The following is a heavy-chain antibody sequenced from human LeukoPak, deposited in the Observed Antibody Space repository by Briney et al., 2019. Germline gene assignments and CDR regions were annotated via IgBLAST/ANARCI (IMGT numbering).Heavy chain of an antibody. Sequence: GGSLRLSCAASGFTFSTYGMHWVRQAPGKRLEWVAVTCYDGSCKYYGDSVKGRFTISRDNSKNTLYLQMASLRVEDTAVYYCATYPIVGAETAFDIWGQGTMVTVSS. D-gene: IGHD1-26*01. V-gene: IGHV3-33*01. J-gene: IGHJ3*02. CDR1: GFTFSTYG. CDR2: TCYDGSCK. CDR3: ATYPIVGAETAFDI.